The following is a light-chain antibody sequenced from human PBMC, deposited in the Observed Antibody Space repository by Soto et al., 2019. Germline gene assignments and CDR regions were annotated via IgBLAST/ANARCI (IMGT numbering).Light chain of an antibody. Sequence: EIVMTQSPAKLSVSPGETATISCSASQSVSSNLAWYQQKPGQAPRLLIYGAFNRAAGIPARFSGSGSGTDFTLTISSLEPEDSAVYYCQQRNIWPPVTFGQGTLLEIK. CDR3: QQRNIWPPVT. CDR2: GAF. V-gene: IGKV3D-15*01. J-gene: IGKJ5*01. CDR1: QSVSSN.